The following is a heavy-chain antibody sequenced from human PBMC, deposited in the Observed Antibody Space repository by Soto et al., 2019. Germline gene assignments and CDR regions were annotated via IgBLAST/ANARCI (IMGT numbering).Heavy chain of an antibody. D-gene: IGHD2-15*01. CDR2: IKQDGSEK. CDR3: AREGYCSGGSCYSVFDY. V-gene: IGHV3-7*01. J-gene: IGHJ4*02. Sequence: EVQLVESGGGLVQPGGSLRLSCAASGFTFSSYWMSWVRQAPGKGLEWVANIKQDGSEKYYVDSVKGRFTISRDNAKNSLYLQMNSLRAEDTAVYYCAREGYCSGGSCYSVFDYWGQGTLFTVSS. CDR1: GFTFSSYW.